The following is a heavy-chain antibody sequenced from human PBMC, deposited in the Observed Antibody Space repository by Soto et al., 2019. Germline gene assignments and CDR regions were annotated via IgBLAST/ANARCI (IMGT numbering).Heavy chain of an antibody. CDR3: ARGRYNWNPTDY. J-gene: IGHJ4*02. V-gene: IGHV4-59*01. D-gene: IGHD1-20*01. Sequence: SETLSLTCTVSGGSISSYYWSWIRQPPGKGLEWIGYIYYSGSTNYNPSLKSRVTISVDTSKNQFSLKLSSVTAADTAVYYCARGRYNWNPTDYWGQGTLVTVSS. CDR2: IYYSGST. CDR1: GGSISSYY.